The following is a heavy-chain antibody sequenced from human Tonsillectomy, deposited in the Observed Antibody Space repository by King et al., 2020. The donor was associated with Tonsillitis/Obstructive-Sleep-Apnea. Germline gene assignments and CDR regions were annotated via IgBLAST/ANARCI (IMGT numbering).Heavy chain of an antibody. V-gene: IGHV3-53*01. CDR1: GFTVSNKY. D-gene: IGHD6-19*01. CDR3: AREAVADSYNWFDP. Sequence: QLVQSGGGLIQPGGSLRLSCAASGFTVSNKYMNWVRQAPGKGLEWVSVIYSGGTTYYADSVKGRFTISRDNSKNTLYLQMNSLRAEDTAVYYWAREAVADSYNWFDPWGQGTLVTVSS. J-gene: IGHJ5*02. CDR2: IYSGGTT.